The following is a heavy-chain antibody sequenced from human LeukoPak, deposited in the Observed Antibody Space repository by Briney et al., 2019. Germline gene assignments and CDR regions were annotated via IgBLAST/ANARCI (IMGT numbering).Heavy chain of an antibody. CDR1: GFTFSSYG. J-gene: IGHJ4*02. D-gene: IGHD1-26*01. V-gene: IGHV3-33*01. Sequence: GGSLRLSCAASGFTFSSYGMHWVRQAPGKGLEWVAVIWYDGSNTFYADSVKGRFTISRDNSKNTLYLQMNSLRAEDTAVYFCARVAGSYLLYAGLDFWGQGTLVTVSS. CDR3: ARVAGSYLLYAGLDF. CDR2: IWYDGSNT.